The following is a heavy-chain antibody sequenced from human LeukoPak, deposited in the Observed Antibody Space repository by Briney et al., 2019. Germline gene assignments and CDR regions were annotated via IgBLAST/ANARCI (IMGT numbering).Heavy chain of an antibody. V-gene: IGHV3-23*01. J-gene: IGHJ2*01. CDR3: AKDWTGTKPFDL. CDR2: ISGSGGKT. CDR1: GFAFSSYW. Sequence: GGSLRLSCAASGFAFSSYWMNWVRQAPGKGLEWGSGISGSGGKTYYADSVKGRFTISRDNFKNTLYLQMNSLRAEDTAVYYCAKDWTGTKPFDLWGRGTLVTVSS. D-gene: IGHD3/OR15-3a*01.